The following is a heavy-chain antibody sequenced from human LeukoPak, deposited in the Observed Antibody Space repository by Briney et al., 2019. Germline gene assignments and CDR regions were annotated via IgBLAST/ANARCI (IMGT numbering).Heavy chain of an antibody. V-gene: IGHV5-51*01. J-gene: IGHJ4*02. CDR3: ARSQCGSTSCPFDN. CDR2: IYPGDSDT. CDR1: GYSFTSYW. Sequence: GESLKISCKGSGYSFTSYWIGWVRQMPGKGLEWMGIIYPGDSDTRYSPSFQGQVTISADKSISTAYLQWSSLKASDSAIFYCARSQCGSTSCPFDNWGQGTLITVSS. D-gene: IGHD2-2*01.